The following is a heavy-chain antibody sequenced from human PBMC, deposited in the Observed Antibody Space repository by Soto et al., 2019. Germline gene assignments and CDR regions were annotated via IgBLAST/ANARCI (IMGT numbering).Heavy chain of an antibody. CDR1: GDSISSSSYY. CDR3: ASRYGPSEFDH. CDR2: IHGNGGT. J-gene: IGHJ4*02. Sequence: QLQLEESGPGLVKSSETLSLTCSVSGDSISSSSYYWGGIRQSPGEGLEGIGNIHGNGGTQYNTSRGSRVILSVATSANQFSLRLTSVTAADTAVYYCASRYGPSEFDHWGQGSLVTVSS. V-gene: IGHV4-39*01. D-gene: IGHD3-9*01.